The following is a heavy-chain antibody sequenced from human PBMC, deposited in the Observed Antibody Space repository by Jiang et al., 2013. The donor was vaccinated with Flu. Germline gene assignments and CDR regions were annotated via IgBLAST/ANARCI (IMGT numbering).Heavy chain of an antibody. Sequence: NSAAWNWLRQSPSRGLEWLGRTFYRSKWYNEYALSLKSRVTINADTSKNQFSLQLNSVTPEDTAFYYCARTRYSSTPYFDYWGQGSLVTVSS. CDR1: NSAA. CDR3: ARTRYSSTPYFDY. V-gene: IGHV6-1*01. D-gene: IGHD2-2*01. CDR2: TFYRSKWYN. J-gene: IGHJ4*02.